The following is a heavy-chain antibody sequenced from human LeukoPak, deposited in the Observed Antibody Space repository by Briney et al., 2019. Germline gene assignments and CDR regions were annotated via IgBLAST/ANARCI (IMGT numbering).Heavy chain of an antibody. Sequence: GESLKISCKGSGYNFTTYWIGWVRQMPGKGLEWMGIIYPVDSKTRYSPSFQGQVTISADKSISTAYLQWSSLKASDTAMYYCARQMSILTGYYSPAFDYWGQGTLVTVSS. D-gene: IGHD3-9*01. CDR3: ARQMSILTGYYSPAFDY. J-gene: IGHJ4*02. CDR2: IYPVDSKT. CDR1: GYNFTTYW. V-gene: IGHV5-51*01.